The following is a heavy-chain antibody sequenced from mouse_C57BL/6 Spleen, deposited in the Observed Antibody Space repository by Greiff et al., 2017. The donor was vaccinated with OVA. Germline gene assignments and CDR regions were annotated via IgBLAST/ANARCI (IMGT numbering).Heavy chain of an antibody. CDR3: EKTITEVVANCFTY. Sequence: QVHVKQSGPELVKPGASVKISCKASGYAFSSSWMNWVKQRPGKGLEWIGRIYPGDGDTNYTGKFKGKATLTADKSSSTAYMQLSSLTSEDSAVYFYEKTITEVVANCFTYWGQGTTLTVSS. CDR1: GYAFSSSW. D-gene: IGHD1-1*01. CDR2: IYPGDGDT. V-gene: IGHV1-82*01. J-gene: IGHJ2*01.